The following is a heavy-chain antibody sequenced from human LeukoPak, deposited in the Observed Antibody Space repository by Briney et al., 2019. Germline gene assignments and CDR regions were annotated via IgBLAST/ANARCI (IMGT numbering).Heavy chain of an antibody. CDR2: INHSGST. V-gene: IGHV4-34*01. D-gene: IGHD6-19*01. Sequence: SETLSLTCAVYGGSFSGYYWSWIRQPPGKGLEWIGEINHSGSTNYNPSLKSRVTISVDTSKNQFSLKLSSVTAADTAVYYCAKAPYSSGWYTRGRGSQFDYWGQGTLVTVSS. J-gene: IGHJ4*02. CDR3: AKAPYSSGWYTRGRGSQFDY. CDR1: GGSFSGYY.